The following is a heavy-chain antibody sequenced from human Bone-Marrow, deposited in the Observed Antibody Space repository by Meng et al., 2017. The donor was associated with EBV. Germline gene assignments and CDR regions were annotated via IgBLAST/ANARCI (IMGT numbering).Heavy chain of an antibody. J-gene: IGHJ4*02. V-gene: IGHV1-69*01. D-gene: IGHD3-10*01. CDR3: ASESGRGFTPDY. Sequence: QVQLVQSAAEVKKPGSSVKVSCKTSGGPFSSDAISWVRQAPGQGLVWLGGLIPMSGAPYYAQNFQGRVTITADESTSTHYMELSNLRSEDTAMYYCASESGRGFTPDYWGQGTLVTVSS. CDR2: LIPMSGAP. CDR1: GGPFSSDA.